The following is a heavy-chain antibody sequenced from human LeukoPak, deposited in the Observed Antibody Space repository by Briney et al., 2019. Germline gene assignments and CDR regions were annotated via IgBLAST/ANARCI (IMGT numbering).Heavy chain of an antibody. CDR3: ARCPAHSSGWYPFDY. Sequence: GGSLRLSCAASGFILNDYGMHWVRQAPGKGLEWVADIWFDKNQHFADSVKGRFAISRDNSKNTLYLQMNSLRAEDTAVYYCARCPAHSSGWYPFDYWGQGTLVTVSS. J-gene: IGHJ4*02. CDR1: GFILNDYG. V-gene: IGHV3-33*01. D-gene: IGHD6-19*01. CDR2: IWFDKNQ.